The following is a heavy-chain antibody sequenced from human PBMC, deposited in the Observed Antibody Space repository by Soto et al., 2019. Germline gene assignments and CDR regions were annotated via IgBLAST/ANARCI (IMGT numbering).Heavy chain of an antibody. J-gene: IGHJ4*02. CDR1: GGSISSYY. CDR3: ARGPGRTGGSGRYQLDY. CDR2: VYYSGNT. V-gene: IGHV4-59*01. D-gene: IGHD3-10*01. Sequence: QVQLQESGPGLVKPSETLSLTCTVSGGSISSYYWTWIRQPPGKGLEWIGSVYYSGNTNYNPSLKSRATISVDMSKNQVSLKLSSVTAADTALFYCARGPGRTGGSGRYQLDYWGQGTLVTVSS.